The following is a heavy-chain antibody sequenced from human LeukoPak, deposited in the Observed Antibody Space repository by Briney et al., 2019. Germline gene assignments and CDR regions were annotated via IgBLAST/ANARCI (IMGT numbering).Heavy chain of an antibody. V-gene: IGHV4-39*01. J-gene: IGHJ4*02. CDR1: GGSISSSSAY. Sequence: SETLSLTCTVSGGSISSSSAYWGWIRQPPGKGLEWIGSIYYSKNTYYNPSLKSRVTISADTSKNQFSLTLGSVSATDTAVYYCVSPRGLSYGYFDYWGQGTQLTVSS. CDR3: VSPRGLSYGYFDY. CDR2: IYYSKNT. D-gene: IGHD5-18*01.